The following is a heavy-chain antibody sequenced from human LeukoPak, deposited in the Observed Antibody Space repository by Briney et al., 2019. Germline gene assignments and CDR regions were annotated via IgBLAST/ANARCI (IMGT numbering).Heavy chain of an antibody. CDR2: INPVNGGT. Sequence: ASVKVSCKASGYTFTAYYMHWVRQAPGQGLEWVGRINPVNGGTDYAQNFQGRVTMTRDTSISTAYMDLSSLRSDDTAVYYCARDHYDILTGYTNWFDPWGQGTLVTVSS. CDR3: ARDHYDILTGYTNWFDP. V-gene: IGHV1-2*06. CDR1: GYTFTAYY. D-gene: IGHD3-9*01. J-gene: IGHJ5*02.